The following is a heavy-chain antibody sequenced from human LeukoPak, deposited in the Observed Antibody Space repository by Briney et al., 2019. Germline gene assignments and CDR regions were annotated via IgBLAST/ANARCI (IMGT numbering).Heavy chain of an antibody. CDR2: ISGSGGST. D-gene: IGHD3-3*01. Sequence: GVSLRLSCAASGFTFSSYAMSWVRQAPGKGLEWVSAISGSGGSTYYADSVKGRFTISRDNSKNTLYLQMNSLRAEDAAVYYCGGSLRFLEWLSPHNYWGQGTLVTVSS. CDR1: GFTFSSYA. V-gene: IGHV3-23*01. J-gene: IGHJ4*02. CDR3: GGSLRFLEWLSPHNY.